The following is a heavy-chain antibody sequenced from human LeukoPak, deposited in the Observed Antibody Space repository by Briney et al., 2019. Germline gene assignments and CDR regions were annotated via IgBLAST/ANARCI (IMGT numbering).Heavy chain of an antibody. V-gene: IGHV4-34*01. CDR1: GGSFSGYY. CDR3: AALVVAATPYYNYGMDV. CDR2: INHSGST. Sequence: SETLSLTCAVYGGSFSGYYWSWIRQPPGKGLEWIGEINHSGSTNYNPSLKSRVTISVDTSKNQFSLKLSSVTAADTAVYYCAALVVAATPYYNYGMDVWGQGTTVTVSS. J-gene: IGHJ6*02. D-gene: IGHD2-15*01.